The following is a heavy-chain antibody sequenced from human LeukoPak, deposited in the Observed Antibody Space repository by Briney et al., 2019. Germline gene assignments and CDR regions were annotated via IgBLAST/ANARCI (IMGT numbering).Heavy chain of an antibody. J-gene: IGHJ6*02. CDR2: INHSGST. D-gene: IGHD1-26*01. Sequence: SETLSLTCAVYGGSFSGYYWSWIRQPPGKGLEWIGGINHSGSTNYNPSLKSRVTISVDTSKNQFSLKLSSVTAADTAVYYCARRLSYFGYYYYCGMDVWGQGTTVTVSS. V-gene: IGHV4-34*01. CDR1: GGSFSGYY. CDR3: ARRLSYFGYYYYCGMDV.